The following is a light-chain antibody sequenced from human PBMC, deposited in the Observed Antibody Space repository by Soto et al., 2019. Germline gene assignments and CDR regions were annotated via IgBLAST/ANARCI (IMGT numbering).Light chain of an antibody. CDR1: QDIRMY. Sequence: DIQMTQSPSSLSASVGDRVTITCQASQDIRMYLNWYQHKPGKAPKVLIYDASNLETGVPSRFSGSVSGTDFTFTISRLQTEDFATYYCQQYADLRSFGGGTKVDIK. CDR3: QQYADLRS. CDR2: DAS. J-gene: IGKJ4*01. V-gene: IGKV1-33*01.